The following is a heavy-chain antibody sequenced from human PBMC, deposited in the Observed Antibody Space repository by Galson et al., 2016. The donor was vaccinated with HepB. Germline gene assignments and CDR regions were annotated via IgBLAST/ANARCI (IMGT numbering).Heavy chain of an antibody. D-gene: IGHD3-10*01. CDR1: GYSFTGYF. V-gene: IGHV1-2*02. CDR2: IGPGRGDP. J-gene: IGHJ4*02. CDR3: ARSTGFGMRIDY. Sequence: SVKVSCKASGYSFTGYFLNWVRQAPGQGLEWMGWIGPGRGDPKYAQKFQGRVTITRDRSISTVTMELNRLRSDDTAVYYYARSTGFGMRIDYWGQGTQVTVSS.